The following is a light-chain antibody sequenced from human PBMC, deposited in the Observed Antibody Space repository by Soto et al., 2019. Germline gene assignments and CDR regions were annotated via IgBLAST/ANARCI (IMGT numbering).Light chain of an antibody. CDR1: QSVRSN. V-gene: IGKV3-11*01. J-gene: IGKJ1*01. Sequence: EIVLPQSPGTLSLSPGERATLSCRASQSVRSNLAWYQQKPGQAPRLLIYDASNRATGIPARFGGSGSGTDFTLTISSLEPEDFAVYYCQQRSNWPPWTFGQGTKVDIK. CDR2: DAS. CDR3: QQRSNWPPWT.